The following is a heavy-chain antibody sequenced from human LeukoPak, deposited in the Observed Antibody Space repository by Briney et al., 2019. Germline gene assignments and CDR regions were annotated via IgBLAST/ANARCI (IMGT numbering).Heavy chain of an antibody. CDR1: GYSISSGYY. CDR2: IYHSGST. D-gene: IGHD1-7*01. J-gene: IGHJ6*03. V-gene: IGHV4-38-2*01. CDR3: ARTITGTTYYYYYMDV. Sequence: KASETLSLTCAVSGYSISSGYYWVWIRQPPGKGLEWIGSIYHSGSTYYNPSLKSRVTISVDTSKNQFSLKLSSVTAADTAVYYCARTITGTTYYYYYMDVWGKGTTVTVSS.